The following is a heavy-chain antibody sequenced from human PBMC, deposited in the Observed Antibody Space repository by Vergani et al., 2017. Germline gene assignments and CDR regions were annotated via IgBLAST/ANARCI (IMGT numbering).Heavy chain of an antibody. CDR2: ISYDGSNK. V-gene: IGHV3-30*03. J-gene: IGHJ6*03. CDR1: GFTFSSYG. Sequence: QVQLVESGGGVVQPGRSLRLSCAASGFTFSSYGMHWVRQAPGKGLGWVAVISYDGSNKYYADSVKGRFTISRDNAKNSLYLQMNSLRAEDTAVYYCARVGEELPYYMDVWGKGTTVTVSS. CDR3: ARVGEELPYYMDV. D-gene: IGHD1-7*01.